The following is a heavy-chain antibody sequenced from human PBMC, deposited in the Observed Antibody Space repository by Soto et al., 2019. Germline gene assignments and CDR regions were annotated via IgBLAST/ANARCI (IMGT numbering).Heavy chain of an antibody. CDR1: GGSISSYY. CDR2: IYYSGST. Sequence: QVQLQESGPGLVKPSETLSLTCTVSGGSISSYYWSWIRQPPGKGLEWIGYIYYSGSTNYNPSLKSRVTISVDTSKNQFYLKLSSVTAADTAVYYCARVGYDILTGPHTYYFDYWGQETLVTVSS. CDR3: ARVGYDILTGPHTYYFDY. V-gene: IGHV4-59*01. J-gene: IGHJ4*02. D-gene: IGHD3-9*01.